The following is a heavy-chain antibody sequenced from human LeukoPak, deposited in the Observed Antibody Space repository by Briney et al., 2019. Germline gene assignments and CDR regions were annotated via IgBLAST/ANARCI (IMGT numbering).Heavy chain of an antibody. Sequence: ASVKVSCKASGYTFTNYHIAWVRQAPGQGLEWMGWVSTNDGNTVYAQRLQGRVTMTTDTSTRVAYMELRSLTSDDTAVYYRTRAPPGMTMMTDYWGQGTLVTVSS. CDR2: VSTNDGNT. V-gene: IGHV1-18*01. CDR3: TRAPPGMTMMTDY. CDR1: GYTFTNYH. J-gene: IGHJ4*02. D-gene: IGHD3-22*01.